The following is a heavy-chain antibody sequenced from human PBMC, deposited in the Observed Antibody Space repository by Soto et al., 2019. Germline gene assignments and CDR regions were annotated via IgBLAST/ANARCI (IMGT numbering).Heavy chain of an antibody. CDR2: TSGSGDNT. CDR3: AKDRSRYSSGWHNWFDP. D-gene: IGHD6-19*01. V-gene: IGHV3-23*01. Sequence: GGSLRLSCAASGFTFSNHGMSWVRQAPGKGLDWVSSTSGSGDNTFYADSVKGRFTISRDNSKNKLYLQMNSLSPEDTAVYYCAKDRSRYSSGWHNWFDPWGQGTLVTVSS. CDR1: GFTFSNHG. J-gene: IGHJ5*02.